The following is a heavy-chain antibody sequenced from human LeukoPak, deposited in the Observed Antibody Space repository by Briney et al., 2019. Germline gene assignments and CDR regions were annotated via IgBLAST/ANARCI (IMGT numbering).Heavy chain of an antibody. D-gene: IGHD3-3*01. CDR1: GFTFSSYG. Sequence: TGGSLRLSCAASGFTFSSYGMHWVRQAPGKWLEWVAFIRYDGSNKYYADSVKGRFTISRDNSKNTLYLQMTSLRAEDTAVYYCAKDYDFSSGYLGYSSSSGMDYWGQGTLVTVSS. CDR2: IRYDGSNK. J-gene: IGHJ4*02. CDR3: AKDYDFSSGYLGYSSSSGMDY. V-gene: IGHV3-30*02.